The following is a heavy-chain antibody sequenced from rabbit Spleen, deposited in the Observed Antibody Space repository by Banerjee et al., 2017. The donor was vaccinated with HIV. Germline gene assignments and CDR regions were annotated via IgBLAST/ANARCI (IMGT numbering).Heavy chain of an antibody. CDR2: IEPIFGVT. CDR1: GFDFSSYG. D-gene: IGHD4-2*01. Sequence: QSLEESGGDLVKPGASLKLSCKASGFDFSSYGVSWVRQAPGKGLEWIGYIEPIFGVTYYASWVNGRFTISSHNDQNTLYLQLNSLTAADTATYFCVRDQAGDAGYGPYYFNLWGQGTLVTVS. CDR3: VRDQAGDAGYGPYYFNL. J-gene: IGHJ4*01. V-gene: IGHV1S7*01.